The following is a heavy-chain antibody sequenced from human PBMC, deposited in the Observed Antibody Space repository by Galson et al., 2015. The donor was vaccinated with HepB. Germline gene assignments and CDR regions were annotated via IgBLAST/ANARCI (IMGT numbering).Heavy chain of an antibody. CDR3: ARDLGGRIAALSPHFDY. J-gene: IGHJ4*02. V-gene: IGHV1-18*01. CDR1: GSTFTSYG. Sequence: SVTVSCKASGSTFTSYGISWVRQAPGQGLEWMGWISAYNGNTNYAQKLQGRVTMTTDTSTSTAYMELRSLRSDDTAVYYCARDLGGRIAALSPHFDYWGQGTLVTVSS. CDR2: ISAYNGNT. D-gene: IGHD6-6*01.